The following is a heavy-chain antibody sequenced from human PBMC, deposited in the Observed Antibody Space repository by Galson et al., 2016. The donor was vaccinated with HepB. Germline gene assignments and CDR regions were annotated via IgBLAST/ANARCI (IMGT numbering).Heavy chain of an antibody. CDR3: ASRGARSCSGGSCYECDY. V-gene: IGHV1-69*13. Sequence: SVKVSCKASGGTFSYYAISWVRQAPGQGLAWMGGIIPIFGKADYAQKFQGRVTITADDSTSTAYMELSSLRSEDTAAYYCASRGARSCSGGSCYECDYWGQGTLVTVSS. CDR1: GGTFSYYA. D-gene: IGHD2-15*01. CDR2: IIPIFGKA. J-gene: IGHJ4*02.